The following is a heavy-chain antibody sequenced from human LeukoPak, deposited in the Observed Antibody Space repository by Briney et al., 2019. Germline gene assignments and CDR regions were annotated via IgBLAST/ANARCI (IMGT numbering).Heavy chain of an antibody. Sequence: SETLSLTCTVSGGSISSSSYYWGWIRQPPGKGLEWIGSIYYSGSTYYNPSLKSRVTISVDTSKNQFSLKLSSVTAADTAVYYCARPAAGDYDDYWGQGTLVTVSS. CDR1: GGSISSSSYY. CDR3: ARPAAGDYDDY. D-gene: IGHD4-17*01. J-gene: IGHJ4*02. CDR2: IYYSGST. V-gene: IGHV4-39*01.